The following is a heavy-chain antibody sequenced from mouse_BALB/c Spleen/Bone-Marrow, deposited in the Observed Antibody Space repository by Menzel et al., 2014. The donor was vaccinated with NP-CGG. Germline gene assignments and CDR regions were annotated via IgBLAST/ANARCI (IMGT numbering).Heavy chain of an antibody. J-gene: IGHJ4*01. CDR3: SRGCYGSTYYYAMDY. CDR2: INPSNVDT. V-gene: IGHV1S81*02. D-gene: IGHD1-1*01. CDR1: GYTFTSYY. Sequence: VKLVESGAELVKPGASVKLSCKASGYTFTSYYMFWVKQRPGQGLEWIGEINPSNVDTNFNEKFKSKATLTVDKSSNTAYMQLSSLTSEDSAVYYCSRGCYGSTYYYAMDYWGQGTSVTVSS.